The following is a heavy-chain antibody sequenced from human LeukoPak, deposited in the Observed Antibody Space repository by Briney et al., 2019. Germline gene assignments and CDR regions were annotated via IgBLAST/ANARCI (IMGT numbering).Heavy chain of an antibody. V-gene: IGHV3-30-3*01. J-gene: IGHJ4*02. CDR1: GFTFSSYA. CDR3: AREGSSGYYFDY. Sequence: GGSLRLSCAASGFTFSSYAMHWVRQAPGKGLEWVAVISYDGSNKYYADSVKGRFTISRDNSKNTLYLQMNSLRAEDTAVYYCAREGSSGYYFDYCGQGTLVTVSS. D-gene: IGHD3-22*01. CDR2: ISYDGSNK.